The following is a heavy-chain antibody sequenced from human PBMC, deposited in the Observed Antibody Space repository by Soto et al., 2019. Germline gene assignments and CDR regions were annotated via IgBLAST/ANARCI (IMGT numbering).Heavy chain of an antibody. J-gene: IGHJ3*02. CDR3: TRDANYRDDSAYYDVFDI. CDR1: GFSFGSDW. D-gene: IGHD3-16*01. V-gene: IGHV3-7*05. CDR2: IRKDGSQE. Sequence: DVQLTESGGGLVQPGGSLRLSCGASGFSFGSDWMAWVRQAPGKGLEWVANIRKDGSQEPYAASVRGRFSVFRDNAKDSLYVQMNSLRIGDTAVYYCTRDANYRDDSAYYDVFDIWGQGTMVTVSS.